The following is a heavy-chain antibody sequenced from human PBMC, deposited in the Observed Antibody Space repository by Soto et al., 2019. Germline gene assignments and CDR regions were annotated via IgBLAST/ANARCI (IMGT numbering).Heavy chain of an antibody. D-gene: IGHD3-10*01. Sequence: EVQLVESGGGLVQPGGSLRLSCAASGFTFSSYWMVWVRQAPGKGLEWVANIKPDGSEKYYVGSVKGRFTISRDNARKSLYLQMNSLRAEDTAVYYCVRDAHRGGDFDYWGQGTLVTVSS. CDR3: VRDAHRGGDFDY. V-gene: IGHV3-7*04. J-gene: IGHJ4*02. CDR2: IKPDGSEK. CDR1: GFTFSSYW.